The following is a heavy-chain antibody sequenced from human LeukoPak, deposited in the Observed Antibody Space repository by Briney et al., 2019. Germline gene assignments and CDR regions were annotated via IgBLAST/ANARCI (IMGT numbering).Heavy chain of an antibody. J-gene: IGHJ4*02. Sequence: SETLSLTCTVSGGSISSYYWSWIRQPPGKGLEWIGYIYYGGSTNYNPSLKSRVTISVDTSKNQFSLKLSSVTAADTAVYYCARRYGSGSYYKEDFGLDYWGQGTLVTVSS. CDR1: GGSISSYY. V-gene: IGHV4-59*08. CDR2: IYYGGST. CDR3: ARRYGSGSYYKEDFGLDY. D-gene: IGHD3-10*01.